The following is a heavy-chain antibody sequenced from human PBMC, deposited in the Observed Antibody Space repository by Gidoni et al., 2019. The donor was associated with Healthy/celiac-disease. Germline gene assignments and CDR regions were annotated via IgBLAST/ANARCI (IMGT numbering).Heavy chain of an antibody. Sequence: HVQLVQSGAEVKNPGSSVKVSCNASGVTFSISTLSWVRQAPGQGLEWMGRIIPILGIANYAQKFQGRVTITADKSTSTAYMELSSLRSEDTAVYYCARTASSGWHTLNYYYYGMDVWGQGTTVTVSS. V-gene: IGHV1-69*02. D-gene: IGHD6-19*01. CDR3: ARTASSGWHTLNYYYYGMDV. CDR1: GVTFSIST. J-gene: IGHJ6*02. CDR2: IIPILGIA.